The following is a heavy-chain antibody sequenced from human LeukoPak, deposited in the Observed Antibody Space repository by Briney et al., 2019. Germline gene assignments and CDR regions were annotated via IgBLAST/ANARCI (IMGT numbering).Heavy chain of an antibody. J-gene: IGHJ4*02. CDR3: AREKNYDLLTGYYSLGFDY. CDR1: GGSISSSSYY. D-gene: IGHD3-9*01. Sequence: KPSETLSLTCTVSGGSISSSSYYWGWIRQPPGKGLEWIGSIYYSGSTYYSPSLKSRVTMSIDTSKNQFSLKLSSVTAADTAVYYCAREKNYDLLTGYYSLGFDYWGQGTLVPVSS. V-gene: IGHV4-39*07. CDR2: IYYSGST.